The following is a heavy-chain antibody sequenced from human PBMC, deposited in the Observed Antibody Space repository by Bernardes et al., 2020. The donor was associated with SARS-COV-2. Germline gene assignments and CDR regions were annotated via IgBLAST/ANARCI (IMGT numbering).Heavy chain of an antibody. D-gene: IGHD3-22*01. J-gene: IGHJ3*02. CDR3: ARAYYYDSSGSKDAFDI. V-gene: IGHV4-4*07. CDR2: IFTSGST. Sequence: SETLSLTCTVSGDYTSNYYWSWIRQPAGKGLEWIGRIFTSGSTNYNPSLKSRVTMSVDTSKNQFSLKLRSVTAADTAVYYCARAYYYDSSGSKDAFDIWGIGTMVTVSS. CDR1: GDYTSNYY.